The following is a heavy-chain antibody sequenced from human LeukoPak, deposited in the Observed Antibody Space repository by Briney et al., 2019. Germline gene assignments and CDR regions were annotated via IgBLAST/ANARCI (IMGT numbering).Heavy chain of an antibody. CDR3: AKGGRDGYNFDY. Sequence: GGSLRLSCAASGFTFSSYATSWVRQAPGTGLEWVSAISGSGGSTYYADSVKGRFTIPRDNSKNTLYLQMNSLRAEDTAVYYCAKGGRDGYNFDYWGQGTLVTVSS. V-gene: IGHV3-23*01. CDR1: GFTFSSYA. D-gene: IGHD5-24*01. CDR2: ISGSGGST. J-gene: IGHJ4*02.